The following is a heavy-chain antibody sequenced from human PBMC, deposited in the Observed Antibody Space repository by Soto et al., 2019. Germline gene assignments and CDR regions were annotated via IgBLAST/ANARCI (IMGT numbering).Heavy chain of an antibody. D-gene: IGHD1-1*01. CDR1: GYTFTSYA. V-gene: IGHV1-3*01. CDR3: ASGALLEAHYYYYGMDV. Sequence: ASVKVSCKASGYTFTSYAMHWVRQAPGQRLEWMGGINAGNGKTKYSQKFQGRVTITRDTSASTAYMELSSLRSEDTAVYYCASGALLEAHYYYYGMDVWGQGTTVTVSS. J-gene: IGHJ6*02. CDR2: INAGNGKT.